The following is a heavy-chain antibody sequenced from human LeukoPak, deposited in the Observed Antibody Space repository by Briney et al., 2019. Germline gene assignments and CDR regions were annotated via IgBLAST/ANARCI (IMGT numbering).Heavy chain of an antibody. J-gene: IGHJ6*03. CDR1: GGSISSHY. V-gene: IGHV4-59*11. Sequence: SETLSLTCTVSGGSISSHYWSWIRQPPGKGLEWIGYIYYSGSTNYNPPLKSRVTISVDTSKNQFSLKLSSVTAADTAVYYCARDPYTYMDVWGKGTTVTVSS. D-gene: IGHD4-11*01. CDR2: IYYSGST. CDR3: ARDPYTYMDV.